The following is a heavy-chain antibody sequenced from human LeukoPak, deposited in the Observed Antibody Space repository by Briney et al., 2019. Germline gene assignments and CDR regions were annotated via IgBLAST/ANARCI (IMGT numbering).Heavy chain of an antibody. J-gene: IGHJ6*03. CDR1: GYSISSGYY. CDR3: ARVRRTGLGYMDV. Sequence: PSETLSLTCTVAGYSISSGYYWGWIRQPPGKGLEWIGSIYHGESTSYNPSLKSRVAMSVDTSKNRFALMLSSVTAADTAVYYCARVRRTGLGYMDVWGRGTTVTVSS. V-gene: IGHV4-38-2*02. CDR2: IYHGEST. D-gene: IGHD1-1*01.